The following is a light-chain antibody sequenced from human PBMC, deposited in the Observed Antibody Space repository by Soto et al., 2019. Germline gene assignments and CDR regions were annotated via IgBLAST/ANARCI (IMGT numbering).Light chain of an antibody. CDR3: KQSYNLPWT. V-gene: IGKV1-39*01. CDR1: QSVSSW. J-gene: IGKJ1*01. CDR2: SAS. Sequence: IQMTQSPSTLSASVGDRVTITCRASQSVSSWLAWYQQKPGKAPKLLIYSASTLQSGVPSRFSGSGSGPDFTLTIASLQPEDSATYYCKQSYNLPWTFGQGTKVDIK.